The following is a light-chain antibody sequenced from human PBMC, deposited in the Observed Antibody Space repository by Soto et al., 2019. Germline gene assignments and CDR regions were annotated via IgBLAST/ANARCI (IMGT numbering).Light chain of an antibody. Sequence: EIVLTQSPATLSLSPGERATLSCRASQSVSTYLAWSRQRPGQAPRLLIYDASNRATGIPARFSGSGSGTDFTLTISSLEAEDFAVYYCRQRTDWSMTFAQGTRLEIK. J-gene: IGKJ5*01. V-gene: IGKV3-11*01. CDR1: QSVSTY. CDR3: RQRTDWSMT. CDR2: DAS.